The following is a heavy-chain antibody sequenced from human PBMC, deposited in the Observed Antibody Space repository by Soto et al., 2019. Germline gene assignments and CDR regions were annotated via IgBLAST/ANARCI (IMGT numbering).Heavy chain of an antibody. J-gene: IGHJ1*01. CDR3: AKGVPGIAVAGTGYFQH. D-gene: IGHD6-19*01. V-gene: IGHV3-23*01. Sequence: EVQLLESGGGLVQPGGSLRLSCAASGFTFSSYAMSWVRQAPGKGLEWVSGISGSGDSTYYADSVKGRFTISRDNCKNTLYLRMNSLRAEDTAVYYCAKGVPGIAVAGTGYFQHWGQGTLVTVSS. CDR2: ISGSGDST. CDR1: GFTFSSYA.